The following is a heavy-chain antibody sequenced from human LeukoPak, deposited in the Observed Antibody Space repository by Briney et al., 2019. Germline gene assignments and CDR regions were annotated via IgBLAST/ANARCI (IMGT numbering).Heavy chain of an antibody. D-gene: IGHD6-19*01. CDR3: ACGMSLAGDGPFDF. J-gene: IGHJ4*02. CDR1: GFTFSSYG. Sequence: QSGGSLRLSCAASGFTFSSYGMDWVRQAPGKGLEWVSGVSNRDGRAYYADSVKGRFTVSRDNSKNTLHLQMNSLRAEDTALYYCACGMSLAGDGPFDFWSQGTLVTVSP. CDR2: VSNRDGRA. V-gene: IGHV3-23*01.